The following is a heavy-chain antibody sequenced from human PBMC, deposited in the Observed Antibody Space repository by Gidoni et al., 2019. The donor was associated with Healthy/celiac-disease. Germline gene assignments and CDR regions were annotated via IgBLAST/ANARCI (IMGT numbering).Heavy chain of an antibody. CDR2: IKSKTDGGTT. J-gene: IGHJ4*02. D-gene: IGHD4-17*01. CDR1: GFTFSNAW. V-gene: IGHV3-15*01. CDR3: TTVFDYGDFGSDY. Sequence: EVQLVESGGGLVKPGGSLRLSCAASGFTFSNAWMSWVRQAPGKGLEWVGRIKSKTDGGTTDYAAPVKGRFTISRDDSKNTLYLQMNSLKTEDTAVYYCTTVFDYGDFGSDYWGQGTLVTVSS.